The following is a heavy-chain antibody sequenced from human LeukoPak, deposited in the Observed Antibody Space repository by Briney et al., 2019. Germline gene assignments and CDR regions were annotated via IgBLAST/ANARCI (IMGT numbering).Heavy chain of an antibody. CDR1: GYTFTSYD. CDR2: MNPNSGNT. D-gene: IGHD2-15*01. CDR3: ARAGYCSGGSCFNWFDP. Sequence: ASVKVSCKASGYTFTSYDINWVRQATGQGLEWMGWMNPNSGNTDYAQKFQGRVTMTRNTSISTAYMELSSLRSEDTAVYYCARAGYCSGGSCFNWFDPWGQGTLVTVSS. V-gene: IGHV1-8*01. J-gene: IGHJ5*02.